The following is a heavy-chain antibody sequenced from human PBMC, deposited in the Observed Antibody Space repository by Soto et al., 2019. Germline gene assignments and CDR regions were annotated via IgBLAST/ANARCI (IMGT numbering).Heavy chain of an antibody. CDR3: AREKVGANDY. CDR1: GYTFTSYD. Sequence: ASVKVSCKASGYTFTSYDINWVRQATGQGIEWMGWMNPNSGNTGYAQKLQGRVTMTRNTSISTAYMELSSLRSEDTAVYYCAREKVGANDYWGQGTLVTVSS. V-gene: IGHV1-8*01. J-gene: IGHJ4*02. CDR2: MNPNSGNT. D-gene: IGHD1-26*01.